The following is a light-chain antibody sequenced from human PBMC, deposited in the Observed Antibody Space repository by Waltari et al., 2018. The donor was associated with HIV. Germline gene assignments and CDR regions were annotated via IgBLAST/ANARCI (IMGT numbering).Light chain of an antibody. J-gene: IGLJ2*01. CDR3: SSYTSSSTPLVV. CDR1: SSDVGGYNY. CDR2: DVS. V-gene: IGLV2-14*03. Sequence: QSALTPPASVSGSPGQSITLPCTGTSSDVGGYNYVSWYQQHPGKAPKLMIYDVSNRPSGVSNRFSGSKSGNTASLTISGLQAEDEADYYCSSYTSSSTPLVVFGGGTKLTVL.